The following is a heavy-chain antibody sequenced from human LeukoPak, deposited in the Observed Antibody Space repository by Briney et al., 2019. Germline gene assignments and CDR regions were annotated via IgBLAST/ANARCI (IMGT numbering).Heavy chain of an antibody. V-gene: IGHV3-30-3*01. CDR3: ARERTGTANY. CDR1: GFTFSSYV. D-gene: IGHD1-7*01. Sequence: GRSLRLSCAAPGFTFSSYVMHWVRQAPGKGLEWVAVISYDGSNKYYADSVKGRFTISSDNSKNTLYLQMNSLRAEGMAVYYCARERTGTANYWGQGNLVTASS. CDR2: ISYDGSNK. J-gene: IGHJ4*02.